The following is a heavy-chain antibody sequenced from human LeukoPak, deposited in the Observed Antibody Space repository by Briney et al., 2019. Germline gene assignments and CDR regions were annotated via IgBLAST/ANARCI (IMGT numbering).Heavy chain of an antibody. J-gene: IGHJ4*02. CDR1: GGSISSGDYY. V-gene: IGHV4-30-4*01. CDR3: AGSYYDILTGFRTIDY. Sequence: SENLSLTCTVSGGSISSGDYYWSWIRQPPGKGLEWIGYINYSGSTYYNPSLKSRVTISVDTSKNQFSQKLSSVTAADTAVYYCAGSYYDILTGFRTIDYWGQGTLVTVSS. CDR2: INYSGST. D-gene: IGHD3-9*01.